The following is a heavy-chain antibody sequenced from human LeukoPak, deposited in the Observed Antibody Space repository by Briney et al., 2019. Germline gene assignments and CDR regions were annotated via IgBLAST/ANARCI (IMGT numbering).Heavy chain of an antibody. CDR1: GMSLTDFQ. CDR2: INASGRT. CDR3: ARGDWGGYFDY. D-gene: IGHD3-16*01. J-gene: IGHJ4*02. Sequence: KSSETLSLTCIVYGMSLTDFQWGWIRQSPGKGLEWIGEINASGRTNYNPSLKTSVFISRDTFKRQFSLNLTPVTAADTALYYCARGDWGGYFDYWGQGIQVTVSS. V-gene: IGHV4-34*01.